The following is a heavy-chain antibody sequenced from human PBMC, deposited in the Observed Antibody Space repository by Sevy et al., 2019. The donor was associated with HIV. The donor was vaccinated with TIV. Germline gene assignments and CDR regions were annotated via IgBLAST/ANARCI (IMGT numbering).Heavy chain of an antibody. CDR3: ATTKDYYENSGDPFDY. J-gene: IGHJ4*02. D-gene: IGHD3-22*01. Sequence: ASVKVSCKVSGYTHTKLSMHWVRLAPRKGLEWMGTFDPEDGETIYAQKFQGRVTMTEDTSTDTAYMELSSLRSEDTAVYYCATTKDYYENSGDPFDYWGQGTLVTVSS. CDR2: FDPEDGET. CDR1: GYTHTKLS. V-gene: IGHV1-24*01.